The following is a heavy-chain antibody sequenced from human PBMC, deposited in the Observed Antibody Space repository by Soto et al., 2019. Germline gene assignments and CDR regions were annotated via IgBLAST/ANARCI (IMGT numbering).Heavy chain of an antibody. V-gene: IGHV1-46*01. Sequence: QVQLVQSRAEVKKPGASVKVSCRASGYTFTSNYVHWVRQAPGQGLEWMGVIDPTDGPTNYAQKFQGRVTITRYTSTSTVYRELRSLRAEDTAVYYCARDLTSGSYSRPFNGMDVWGQGTTVTVSS. CDR2: IDPTDGPT. CDR3: ARDLTSGSYSRPFNGMDV. J-gene: IGHJ6*02. CDR1: GYTFTSNY. D-gene: IGHD1-26*01.